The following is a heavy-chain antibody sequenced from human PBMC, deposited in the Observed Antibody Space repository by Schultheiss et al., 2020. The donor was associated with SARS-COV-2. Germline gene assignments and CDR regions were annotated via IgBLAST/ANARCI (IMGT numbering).Heavy chain of an antibody. V-gene: IGHV4-38-2*01. CDR2: IYYSGST. J-gene: IGHJ3*02. CDR3: ARDTYCSSTSCYTFDI. D-gene: IGHD2-2*02. CDR1: GYSISSGYY. Sequence: SETLSLTCAVSGYSISSGYYWSWIRQPPGKGLEWIGYIYYSGSTNYNPSLKSRVTISVDTSKNQFSLKLSSVTAADTAVYYCARDTYCSSTSCYTFDIWGQGTMVTVSS.